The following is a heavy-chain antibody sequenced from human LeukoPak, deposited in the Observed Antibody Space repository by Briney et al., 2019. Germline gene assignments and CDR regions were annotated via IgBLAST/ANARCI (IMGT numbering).Heavy chain of an antibody. J-gene: IGHJ4*02. Sequence: PGGSLRLSCAASGFTFNNYAMTWVRQAPGKGLEWVSSISSIVINTYNADSVKGRFTISRDNSKNTLYLQMNSLRADDTAIYYCAKGTVRFLEWSQRGYFDYWGQGILVTVSS. V-gene: IGHV3-23*01. CDR1: GFTFNNYA. CDR2: ISSIVINT. CDR3: AKGTVRFLEWSQRGYFDY. D-gene: IGHD3-3*01.